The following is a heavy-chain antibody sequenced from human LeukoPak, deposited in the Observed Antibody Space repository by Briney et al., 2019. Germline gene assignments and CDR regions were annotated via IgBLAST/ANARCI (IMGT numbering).Heavy chain of an antibody. Sequence: PSETLSLTCAVYGGSFSGYYWSWIRQPPGKGLEWIGEINHSGSTNYNPSLKSRVTISVDTSKNQFSLKLSSVTAAETAVYYCARGSGDGYNYNWFDPWGQGTLVTVSS. CDR1: GGSFSGYY. D-gene: IGHD5-24*01. J-gene: IGHJ5*02. CDR2: INHSGST. V-gene: IGHV4-34*01. CDR3: ARGSGDGYNYNWFDP.